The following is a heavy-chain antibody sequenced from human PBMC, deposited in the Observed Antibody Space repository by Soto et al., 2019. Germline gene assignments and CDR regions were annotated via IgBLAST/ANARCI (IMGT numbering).Heavy chain of an antibody. D-gene: IGHD1-26*01. Sequence: ASVKVSCKASGYTFTGHYIHWVRQTPEQGPEWMGEIGPESGATRYAQRFQGRVAMTRDMSITTVYMELNNLSPDDTAVYYCGRGRSGQIVVFYWGQGTPVTVSS. CDR2: IGPESGAT. J-gene: IGHJ4*02. CDR1: GYTFTGHY. V-gene: IGHV1-2*02. CDR3: GRGRSGQIVVFY.